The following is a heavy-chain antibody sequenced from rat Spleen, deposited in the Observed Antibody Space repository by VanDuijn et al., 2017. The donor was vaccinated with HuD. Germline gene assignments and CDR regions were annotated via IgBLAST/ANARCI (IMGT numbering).Heavy chain of an antibody. CDR1: GFTFSNYG. V-gene: IGHV5-29*01. J-gene: IGHJ3*01. CDR3: ARQSYYYDGSYYYYFDY. CDR2: ISYAGSST. D-gene: IGHD1-12*02. Sequence: EVQLVESGGDLVQPGRSMRLSCAASGFTFSNYGMAWVRQAPTKGLEWVATISYAGSSTYYRDSVKGRFTISRDNAKSTLYLQMDSLRSEDTDTYFCARQSYYYDGSYYYYFDYWGQGTLVTVSS.